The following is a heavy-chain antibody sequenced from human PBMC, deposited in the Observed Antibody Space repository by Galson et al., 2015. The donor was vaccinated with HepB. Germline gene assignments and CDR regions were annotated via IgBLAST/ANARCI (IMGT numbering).Heavy chain of an antibody. CDR1: GYTFSNYA. Sequence: SCKASGYTFSNYAMSWVRQAPGRGLEWVSTISGSGGGTYYADSVKGRFTISRDNSKNTLYLQMNSLRVEDTAVYFCAKDSLRDYFASGTLWAFDIWGQGTMVPVSS. V-gene: IGHV3-23*01. CDR2: ISGSGGGT. J-gene: IGHJ3*02. CDR3: AKDSLRDYFASGTLWAFDI. D-gene: IGHD3-10*01.